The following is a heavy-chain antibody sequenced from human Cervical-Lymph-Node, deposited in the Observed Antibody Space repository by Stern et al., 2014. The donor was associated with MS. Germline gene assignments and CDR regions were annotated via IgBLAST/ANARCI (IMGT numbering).Heavy chain of an antibody. CDR3: VRRRDSDSYDTFDI. CDR1: GYSFSNFW. D-gene: IGHD3-22*01. Sequence: EVQLVESGAEVKKPGESLKISCKTSGYSFSNFWIGWVRQKPGKGLEWMGIIYPGDSDTTYSPSFQGHVTISADESISTAYLQWRSLKASDTAMYYCVRRRDSDSYDTFDIWGQGTMLIVSS. J-gene: IGHJ3*02. V-gene: IGHV5-51*01. CDR2: IYPGDSDT.